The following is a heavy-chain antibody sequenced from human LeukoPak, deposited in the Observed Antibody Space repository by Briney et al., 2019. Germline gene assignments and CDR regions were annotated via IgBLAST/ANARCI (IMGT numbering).Heavy chain of an antibody. J-gene: IGHJ4*02. D-gene: IGHD3-10*01. V-gene: IGHV1-69*06. CDR1: GGTFSSYA. CDR3: ARGMRGVIRSFDY. Sequence: ASVKVSCKASGGTFSSYAISWVRQAPGQGLEWMGRIIPIFGTANYAQKFQGRVKITADKSTSTAYMELSSLRSEDTAVYYCARGMRGVIRSFDYWGQGTLVTVSS. CDR2: IIPIFGTA.